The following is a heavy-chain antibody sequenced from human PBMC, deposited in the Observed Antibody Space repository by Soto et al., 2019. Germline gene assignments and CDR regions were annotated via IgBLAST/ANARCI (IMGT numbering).Heavy chain of an antibody. CDR2: ISYDGSNK. CDR1: GFTFSSYG. Sequence: QVQLVESGGGVVQPGRSLRLSCAASGFTFSSYGMHWVRQAPGKGLEWVAVISYDGSNKYYADSVKGRFTISRDNSKNGLYLQMNSPRADDTAVHYGAKDRYSDYDDGVDHWGQGTLVTVSS. V-gene: IGHV3-30*18. CDR3: AKDRYSDYDDGVDH. D-gene: IGHD5-12*01. J-gene: IGHJ4*02.